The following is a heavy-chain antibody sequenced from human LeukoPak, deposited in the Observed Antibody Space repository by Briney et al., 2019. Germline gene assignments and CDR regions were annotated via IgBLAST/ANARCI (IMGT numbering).Heavy chain of an antibody. CDR2: INPNSGGT. CDR3: ARERRIAAAGGFGY. D-gene: IGHD6-13*01. J-gene: IGHJ4*02. CDR1: GYTFTGYY. V-gene: IGHV1-2*02. Sequence: ASVKVSCKASGYTFTGYYMDWVRHAPGQGLEWMGWINPNSGGTNYAQTFQGRVTMTRDTSISTAYMELSRLRSDDTAVYYCARERRIAAAGGFGYWGQGTLVTVSS.